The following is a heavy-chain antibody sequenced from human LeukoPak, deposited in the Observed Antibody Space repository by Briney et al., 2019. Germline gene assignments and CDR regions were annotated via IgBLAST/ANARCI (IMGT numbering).Heavy chain of an antibody. V-gene: IGHV3-11*04. CDR2: ISSSSSTI. J-gene: IGHJ4*02. D-gene: IGHD1-26*01. Sequence: GGSLRLSCAASGFTFSDYYMSWIRQAPGKGLEWVSYISSSSSTIYYAGSVKGRFTISRDNAKNSLYLQMNSLRDEDTAVYYCARDKVVGATFFDYWGQGTLVTVSS. CDR3: ARDKVVGATFFDY. CDR1: GFTFSDYY.